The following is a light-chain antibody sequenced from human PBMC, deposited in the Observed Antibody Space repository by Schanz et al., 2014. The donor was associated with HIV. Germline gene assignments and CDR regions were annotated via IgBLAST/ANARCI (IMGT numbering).Light chain of an antibody. J-gene: IGLJ3*02. V-gene: IGLV1-44*01. Sequence: QSVLTQPPSASGTPGQRVTISCSGNSSNIGSNFVYWYQQFPGTAPKRLIYRNDQRPSGVPDRFSGSKSGTSASLAISGLQSEDEADYYCAAWDDSLNWVFGGGTKLTVL. CDR3: AAWDDSLNWV. CDR2: RND. CDR1: SSNIGSNF.